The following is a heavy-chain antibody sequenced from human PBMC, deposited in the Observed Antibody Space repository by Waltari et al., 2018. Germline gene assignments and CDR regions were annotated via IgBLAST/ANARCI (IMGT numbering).Heavy chain of an antibody. V-gene: IGHV4-4*07. CDR3: ARASPRLRYGDRNYDWYFDL. Sequence: QVQLQESGPGLVKPSETLSLTCTVPGGSIRSYHWSWIRQPAGKGLEWIGRIYTSGSTNYNPSLKSRVTMSVDTSKNQFSLKLSSVTAADTAVYYCARASPRLRYGDRNYDWYFDLWGRGTLVTVSS. CDR1: GGSIRSYH. J-gene: IGHJ2*01. D-gene: IGHD4-17*01. CDR2: IYTSGST.